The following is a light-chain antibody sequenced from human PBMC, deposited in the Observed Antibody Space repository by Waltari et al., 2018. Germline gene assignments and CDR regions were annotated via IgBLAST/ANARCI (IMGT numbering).Light chain of an antibody. CDR3: QQYDNLPYT. V-gene: IGKV1-33*01. CDR1: QDISNY. CDR2: DAS. Sequence: DIQMTQSPSSLSASVGDRVTITCQASQDISNYLNWYQQKPGKAPKVLIHDASNLETGVPSRFSGSGSGTDFTFTISSLQPEDIATYYCQQYDNLPYTFGQGTKLEIK. J-gene: IGKJ2*01.